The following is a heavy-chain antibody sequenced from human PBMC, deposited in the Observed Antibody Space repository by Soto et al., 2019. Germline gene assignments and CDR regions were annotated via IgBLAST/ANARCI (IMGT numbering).Heavy chain of an antibody. D-gene: IGHD5-12*01. CDR2: ISSSSSTI. CDR1: GFTFSSYS. Sequence: GGSLRLSCAASGFTFSSYSMNWVRQAPGKGLEWVSYISSSSSTIYYADSVKGRFTISRDNAKNSLYLQMNSLRDEDTAVYYCAMDGWGSGYPSGAFRIWGRETMVTVAS. V-gene: IGHV3-48*02. J-gene: IGHJ3*02. CDR3: AMDGWGSGYPSGAFRI.